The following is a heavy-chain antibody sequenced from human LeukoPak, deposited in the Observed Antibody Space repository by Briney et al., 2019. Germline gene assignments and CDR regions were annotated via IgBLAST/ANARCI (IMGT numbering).Heavy chain of an antibody. CDR2: INPNSGGT. CDR1: GYTFTGYY. Sequence: ASVKVSCKASGYTFTGYYMHWVRQAPGQGLEWMGWINPNSGGTNYAQKFQGRVTMTRDPSISPAYMELSRLRSDDPPVNYCARDLSGDSSSLGYYYRDVGGKGTRVTVSS. J-gene: IGHJ6*03. V-gene: IGHV1-2*02. CDR3: ARDLSGDSSSLGYYYRDV. D-gene: IGHD6-6*01.